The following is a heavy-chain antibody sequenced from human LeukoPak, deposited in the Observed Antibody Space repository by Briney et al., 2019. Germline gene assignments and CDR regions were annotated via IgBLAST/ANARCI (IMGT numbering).Heavy chain of an antibody. D-gene: IGHD1-14*01. V-gene: IGHV4-61*09. CDR2: VYSSGSA. CDR3: SRGPENPLNWYFDL. CDR1: GGSISSGRFY. Sequence: SQTLSLTCSVSGGSISSGRFYWNWIRQPAGTGLEWLAHVYSSGSAKYNPSLKSRVTISLDTSKNQFSLKLNSVTADDTAVYYCSRGPENPLNWYFDLWGRGTLVTVSS. J-gene: IGHJ2*01.